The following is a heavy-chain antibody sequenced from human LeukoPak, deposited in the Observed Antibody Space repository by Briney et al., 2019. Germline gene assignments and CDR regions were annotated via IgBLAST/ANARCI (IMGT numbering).Heavy chain of an antibody. V-gene: IGHV1-46*01. CDR1: GYTFTSNY. Sequence: GASVKVSCKAFGYTFTSNYMHWVRQAPGQGPEWMGVISPSGGSTTYAQKFQGRVTLTRDMSTSTDYLELSSLRSEDTAVYYCARGEFAVADKYNWFDPWGQGTLVTVSS. CDR2: ISPSGGST. CDR3: ARGEFAVADKYNWFDP. D-gene: IGHD6-19*01. J-gene: IGHJ5*02.